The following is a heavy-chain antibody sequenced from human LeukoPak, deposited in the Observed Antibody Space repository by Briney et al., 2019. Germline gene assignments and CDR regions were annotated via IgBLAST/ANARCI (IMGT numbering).Heavy chain of an antibody. CDR3: SRERYSYGPFDY. D-gene: IGHD5-18*01. J-gene: IGHJ4*02. CDR1: GFTLSSYW. Sequence: PGGSLRLSCAASGFTLSSYWMSWVRQAPGKGLQWVGFIRSKAYGGTTEYAASVKGRFTISRDDSTRIAYLQMNSLKTDDTGVYYCSRERYSYGPFDYWGQGTLVTVSS. CDR2: IRSKAYGGTT. V-gene: IGHV3-49*04.